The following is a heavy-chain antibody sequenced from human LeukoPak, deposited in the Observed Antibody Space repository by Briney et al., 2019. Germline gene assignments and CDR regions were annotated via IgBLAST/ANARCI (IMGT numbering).Heavy chain of an antibody. CDR3: ARGYYDSSGYYTRIEYFQH. J-gene: IGHJ1*01. CDR1: GGTFSSYA. V-gene: IGHV1-69*13. CDR2: IIPIFGTA. Sequence: GASVKVSCKASGGTFSSYAISWVRQAPGQGLEWMAGIIPIFGTANYAQKFQGRVTITADESTSTAYMELSSLRSEDTAVYYCARGYYDSSGYYTRIEYFQHWGQGTLVTVSS. D-gene: IGHD3-22*01.